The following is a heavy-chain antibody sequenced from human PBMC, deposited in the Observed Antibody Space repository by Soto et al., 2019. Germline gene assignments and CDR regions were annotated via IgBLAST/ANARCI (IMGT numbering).Heavy chain of an antibody. D-gene: IGHD3-10*01. V-gene: IGHV3-74*01. CDR2: IDKVGTDS. CDR1: EFTLSGSS. Sequence: EVQLVESGGGLVQPGGSLRLSCAASEFTLSGSSVHWVRQAPGKGLVWVSGIDKVGTDSTYADSVKGRFTSSRDNAKKTVYLQMNNMRGEDTYVYYCARGWFCPYVWGKGTTVTVSS. J-gene: IGHJ6*03. CDR3: ARGWFCPYV.